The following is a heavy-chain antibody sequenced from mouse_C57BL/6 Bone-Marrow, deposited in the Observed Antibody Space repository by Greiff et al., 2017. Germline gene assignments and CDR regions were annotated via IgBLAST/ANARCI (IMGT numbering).Heavy chain of an antibody. CDR3: ARPRPLYYDYDGWYFDV. Sequence: EVKLEESGGDLVKPGGSLKLSCAASGFTFSSYGMSWVRQTPDKRLEWVATISSGGSYTYYPDSVKGRFTISRDNAKNTRYLQMSSLKTEDTAMYYGARPRPLYYDYDGWYFDVWGTGTTVTVSS. J-gene: IGHJ1*03. CDR2: ISSGGSYT. D-gene: IGHD2-4*01. CDR1: GFTFSSYG. V-gene: IGHV5-6*02.